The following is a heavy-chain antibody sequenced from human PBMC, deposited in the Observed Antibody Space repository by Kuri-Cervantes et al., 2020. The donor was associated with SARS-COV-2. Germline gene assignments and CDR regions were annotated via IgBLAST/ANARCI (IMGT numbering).Heavy chain of an antibody. CDR3: ARVAGPPDYTYYYYYMDV. CDR1: GFTFSSYG. J-gene: IGHJ6*03. D-gene: IGHD4-11*01. V-gene: IGHV3-30*03. Sequence: GGSLRLSCAASGFTFSSYGMHWVRQAPGKGLEWVAVISYDGSNKYYADSVKGRFTISRDNSKNTLYLQMNSLRAEDTAVYYCARVAGPPDYTYYYYYMDVWGKGTTVTVSS. CDR2: ISYDGSNK.